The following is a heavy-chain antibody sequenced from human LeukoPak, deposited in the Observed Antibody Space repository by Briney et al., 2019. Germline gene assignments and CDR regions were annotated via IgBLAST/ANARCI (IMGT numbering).Heavy chain of an antibody. J-gene: IGHJ4*02. CDR3: ARDLSYYGSGSYYNPVY. D-gene: IGHD3-10*01. CDR1: GFTFSSYS. CDR2: ISSSSSTI. Sequence: GGSLRLSCAASGFTFSSYSMNWVRQAPGKGLEWVSYISSSSSTIYYADSVKGRFTISRDNAKNSLYLQMNSLRAEDTAVYYCARDLSYYGSGSYYNPVYWGQGTLVTVSS. V-gene: IGHV3-48*01.